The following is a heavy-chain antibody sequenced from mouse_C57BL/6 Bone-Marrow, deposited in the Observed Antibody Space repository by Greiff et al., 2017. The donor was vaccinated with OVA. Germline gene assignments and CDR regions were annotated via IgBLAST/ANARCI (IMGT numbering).Heavy chain of an antibody. Sequence: QVHVKQPGAELVKPGASVKLSCKASGYTFTSYWMQWVKQRPGQGLEWIGEIDPSDSYTNYNQKFKGKATLTVDTSSSTAYMQLSSLTSEDSAVYYCARTVVSHFDYWGQGTTLTVSS. D-gene: IGHD1-1*01. CDR2: IDPSDSYT. J-gene: IGHJ2*01. CDR3: ARTVVSHFDY. CDR1: GYTFTSYW. V-gene: IGHV1-50*01.